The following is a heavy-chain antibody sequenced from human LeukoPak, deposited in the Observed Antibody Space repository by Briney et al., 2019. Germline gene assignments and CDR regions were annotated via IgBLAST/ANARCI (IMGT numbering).Heavy chain of an antibody. V-gene: IGHV3-48*03. CDR3: THGSMYQLDY. CDR2: ISSSGSTT. D-gene: IGHD2-2*01. CDR1: GFTFSSYE. J-gene: IGHJ4*02. Sequence: GGSLRLSCAASGFTFSSYEINWVRQAPGKGLEWVSYISSSGSTTYYADSVKGRFTISRDNSKSTLYLQMNSLRAEDTAVYYCTHGSMYQLDYWGQGTLVTVSS.